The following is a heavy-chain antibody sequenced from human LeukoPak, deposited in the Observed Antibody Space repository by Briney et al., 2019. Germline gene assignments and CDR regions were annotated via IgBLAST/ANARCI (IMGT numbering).Heavy chain of an antibody. D-gene: IGHD4-17*01. V-gene: IGHV1-46*01. CDR1: GYTFTSYY. J-gene: IGHJ5*02. Sequence: ASVKVSCKASGYTFTSYYMHWVRQAPGQGLEWMGIINPSGGSTSYAQKFQGRVTMTRDTSTSTVYMELSSLRSEDTAVYYCARDRDMTTVTTFRFDPWGQGTPVTVSS. CDR2: INPSGGST. CDR3: ARDRDMTTVTTFRFDP.